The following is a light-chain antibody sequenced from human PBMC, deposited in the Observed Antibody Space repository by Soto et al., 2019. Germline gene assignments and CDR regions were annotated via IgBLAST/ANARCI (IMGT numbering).Light chain of an antibody. Sequence: QSVLTQPASVSGSPGQSITISCTGTSSDVGGYNYVSWYQQHPGKAPKLMIYDVSNRPSGVSNRFSGSKSGNTASLTISGLQAEDEAAYYCSSYTSSSPNYVFVTGTKVTV. V-gene: IGLV2-14*01. CDR3: SSYTSSSPNYV. J-gene: IGLJ1*01. CDR2: DVS. CDR1: SSDVGGYNY.